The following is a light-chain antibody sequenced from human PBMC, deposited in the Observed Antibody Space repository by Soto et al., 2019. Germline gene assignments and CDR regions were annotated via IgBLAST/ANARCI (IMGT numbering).Light chain of an antibody. Sequence: DVVMTQSPLSLPVTLGQPASISCRSSQSLVYTDGNTYLSWFQQRPGQSPRRLIYRVSNRDSGVPDRFSGSGSGTDFTLKISRVEAEDVGVNYCMQGTHWPLTFGGGTKVDIK. V-gene: IGKV2-30*01. CDR2: RVS. CDR1: QSLVYTDGNTY. J-gene: IGKJ4*01. CDR3: MQGTHWPLT.